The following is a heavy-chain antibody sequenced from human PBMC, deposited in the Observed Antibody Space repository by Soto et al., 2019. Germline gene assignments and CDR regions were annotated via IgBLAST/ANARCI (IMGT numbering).Heavy chain of an antibody. CDR1: GGSISSYY. D-gene: IGHD6-19*01. CDR3: ARIGYSSGWYYYGMDV. J-gene: IGHJ6*02. Sequence: PSETLSLTCTVSGGSISSYYWSWIRQPPGKGLEWIGYIYYSGSTNYNPSLKSRVTISVDTSKNQFSLKLSSVTAADKAVYYCARIGYSSGWYYYGMDVWGQGTTVTVSS. CDR2: IYYSGST. V-gene: IGHV4-59*01.